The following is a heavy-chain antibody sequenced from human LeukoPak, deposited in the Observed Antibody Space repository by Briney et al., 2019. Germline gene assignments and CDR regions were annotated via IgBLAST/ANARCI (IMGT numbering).Heavy chain of an antibody. CDR2: VKSDGTAT. CDR1: GFTFSSHL. J-gene: IGHJ4*02. V-gene: IGHV3-74*01. D-gene: IGHD1-14*01. Sequence: PGVSQRLCCAASGFTFSSHLMHWVRQAQGTGLVWVSSVKSDGTATNYADSVKGRFTISRDNAKNTLYLQMNSLRVEDTAVYYCVRKFATGDWGQGTLVTVSS. CDR3: VRKFATGD.